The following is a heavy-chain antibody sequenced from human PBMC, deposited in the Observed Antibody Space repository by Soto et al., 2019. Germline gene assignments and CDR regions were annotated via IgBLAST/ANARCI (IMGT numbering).Heavy chain of an antibody. J-gene: IGHJ4*02. D-gene: IGHD3-10*01. V-gene: IGHV4-34*01. CDR3: ARGVVRRVIIQYTSFFDY. CDR1: GGSFSDYY. Sequence: PSETLSLTCAVYGGSFSDYYWSWIRQAPGRGLEWIGEINHSGSTYYSPSLKSRVTISVDTSKNQFSLKLRSVTAADTAVYYCARGVVRRVIIQYTSFFDYWGQGTLVTVSS. CDR2: INHSGST.